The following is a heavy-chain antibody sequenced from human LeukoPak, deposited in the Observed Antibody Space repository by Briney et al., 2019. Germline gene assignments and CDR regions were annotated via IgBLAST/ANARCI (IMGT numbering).Heavy chain of an antibody. V-gene: IGHV4-61*08. CDR1: GGSISSGGYY. J-gene: IGHJ4*02. D-gene: IGHD2-15*01. CDR3: ARGVLNSYSNFDY. Sequence: SQTLSLTCTVSGGSISSGGYYWSWIRQPPGKGLGWIGYIYYSGSTNYNPSLKSRVTISVDTSKNQFSLKLSSVTAADTAVYYCARGVLNSYSNFDYWGQGTLVTVSS. CDR2: IYYSGST.